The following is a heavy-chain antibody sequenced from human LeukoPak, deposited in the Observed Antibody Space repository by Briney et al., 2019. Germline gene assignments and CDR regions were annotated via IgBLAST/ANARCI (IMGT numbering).Heavy chain of an antibody. CDR1: GDSITSGSYY. J-gene: IGHJ4*02. CDR2: IFISGGT. CDR3: ARGTAVTTLWVY. V-gene: IGHV4-61*02. D-gene: IGHD4-17*01. Sequence: KPSQTLSLTCTVSGDSITSGSYYWSWIRQPAGKGLEWIGRIFISGGTNYNPSLKSRVTISVDTSKNQFSLKLSSVTAADTAVYYCARGTAVTTLWVYWGQGTLVTVSS.